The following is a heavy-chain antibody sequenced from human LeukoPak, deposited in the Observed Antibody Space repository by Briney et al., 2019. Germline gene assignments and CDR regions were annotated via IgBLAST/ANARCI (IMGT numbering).Heavy chain of an antibody. D-gene: IGHD5-18*01. V-gene: IGHV3-9*01. CDR1: GFTFDDYA. CDR3: ARVLFGYSYGYYFDY. CDR2: ISWNSGSI. J-gene: IGHJ4*02. Sequence: PGRPLRLSCAASGFTFDDYAMHWVRQAPGKGLEWVSGISWNSGSIGYADSVKGRFTISRDNSKNTLYLQMNSLRAEDTAVYYCARVLFGYSYGYYFDYWGQGALVTVSS.